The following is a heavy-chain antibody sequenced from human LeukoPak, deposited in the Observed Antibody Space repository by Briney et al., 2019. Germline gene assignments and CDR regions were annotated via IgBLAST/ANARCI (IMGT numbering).Heavy chain of an antibody. D-gene: IGHD4-11*01. Sequence: SQTLSLTCTVSGGSISSGGYYWSWIRQPPGKGLEWIGYIYHSGSTYYNPSLKSRVTISVDRSKNQFSLKLSSVTAADTAVYYCARVGVTTWGRAFDIWGQGTMVTVSS. V-gene: IGHV4-30-2*01. CDR2: IYHSGST. CDR3: ARVGVTTWGRAFDI. CDR1: GGSISSGGYY. J-gene: IGHJ3*02.